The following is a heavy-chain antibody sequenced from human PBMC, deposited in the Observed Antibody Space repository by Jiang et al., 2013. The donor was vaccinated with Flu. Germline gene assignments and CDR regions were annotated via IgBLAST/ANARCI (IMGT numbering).Heavy chain of an antibody. V-gene: IGHV4-31*11. CDR3: ARGRVLDL. J-gene: IGHJ5*02. CDR2: IFDSATT. Sequence: SGPGLVMPSQTLSLVCVVSGGSITTGNYYWSWIRQHPGKGLEWVGYIFDSATTYYNPSLKTRLTISMDTSKNQISLNLSSVTAADTAVYYCARGRVLDLWGQGSPGHRLL. CDR1: GGSITTGNYY. D-gene: IGHD5/OR15-5a*01.